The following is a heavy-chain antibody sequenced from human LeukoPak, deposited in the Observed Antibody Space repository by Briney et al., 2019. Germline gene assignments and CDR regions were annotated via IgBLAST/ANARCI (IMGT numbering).Heavy chain of an antibody. V-gene: IGHV3-74*01. CDR2: INSDGSDT. D-gene: IGHD1-1*01. J-gene: IGHJ4*02. CDR1: EFTFGSYW. Sequence: GGSLRLSCAASEFTFGSYWMHWVRHAPGKGLVWVSRINSDGSDTTYADSMKGRFTISRDNAKNTLYLLMNRLRAGDTAVYYCARARQPLELDYWGQGTLVTVSS. CDR3: ARARQPLELDY.